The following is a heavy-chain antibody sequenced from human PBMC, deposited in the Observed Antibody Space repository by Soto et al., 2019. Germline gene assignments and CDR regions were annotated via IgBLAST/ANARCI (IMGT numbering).Heavy chain of an antibody. J-gene: IGHJ4*02. CDR3: ARGWDTYYYGSGSPEDY. D-gene: IGHD3-10*01. V-gene: IGHV1-3*01. CDR2: ITAGNGNT. CDR1: GYTFTSYA. Sequence: QVQLVQSGSEVKKPGASVKVSCKASGYTFTSYAMHSVRQAPGQRLEWMGWITAGNGNTKYSQKFQGRVTITRDATASTAYVALRSLRSEDTAVYYCARGWDTYYYGSGSPEDYCGQGTLVTVSS.